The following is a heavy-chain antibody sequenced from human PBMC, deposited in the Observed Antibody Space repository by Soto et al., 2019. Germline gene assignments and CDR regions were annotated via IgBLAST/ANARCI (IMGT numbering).Heavy chain of an antibody. Sequence: ASVKPSCKASGYSFTSYGISWVRQAPGQGLEWMGWISAYNGNTNYAQKLQGRVTMTTDTSTSTAYMELRSLRSDDTAVYYCAKTSSGDFDYWGQGTLVTVSS. J-gene: IGHJ4*02. V-gene: IGHV1-18*01. CDR3: AKTSSGDFDY. D-gene: IGHD6-25*01. CDR1: GYSFTSYG. CDR2: ISAYNGNT.